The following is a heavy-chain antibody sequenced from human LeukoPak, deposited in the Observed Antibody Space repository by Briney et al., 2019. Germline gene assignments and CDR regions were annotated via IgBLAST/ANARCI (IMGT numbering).Heavy chain of an antibody. CDR2: INPNSGGT. D-gene: IGHD3-10*01. V-gene: IGHV1-2*02. J-gene: IGHJ4*02. CDR1: GYTFNDYY. CDR3: AREAGLYGSGSYFFFDY. Sequence: GASVKVSCKASGYTFNDYYLHWVRQAPGQGLEWMGWINPNSGGTNYGQNFQGRVTMTRDTSISTAYMELSRLRSDDTAVYHCAREAGLYGSGSYFFFDYWGQGTLVTVSS.